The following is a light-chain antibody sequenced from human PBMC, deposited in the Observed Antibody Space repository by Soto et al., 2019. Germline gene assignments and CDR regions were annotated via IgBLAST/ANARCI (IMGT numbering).Light chain of an antibody. CDR1: QSVSGSQ. V-gene: IGKV3-20*01. CDR2: GAS. CDR3: QQYGSSPRT. J-gene: IGKJ1*01. Sequence: EIVLTQSPGTLSLSPGERATLSCRASQSVSGSQLAWYQQKPGQAPRLLIYGASSRATGIPDRFSGSGSGTDFTLTISRVEPEDFAVYYCQQYGSSPRTFGQGTKVEIK.